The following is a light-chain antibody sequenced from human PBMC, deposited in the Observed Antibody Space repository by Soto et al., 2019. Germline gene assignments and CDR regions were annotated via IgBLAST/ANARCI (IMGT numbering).Light chain of an antibody. Sequence: DIQMTQSPSSLSASVGDRVTITCRASQSIISYLNWYQQKPGKAPHLLIYGAFSLQSGVPSRFSGSGSGPDFTLTISSLQPEDFATYYCQQRYGTTRTFGHATPVEIK. V-gene: IGKV1-39*01. CDR3: QQRYGTTRT. J-gene: IGKJ1*01. CDR2: GAF. CDR1: QSIISY.